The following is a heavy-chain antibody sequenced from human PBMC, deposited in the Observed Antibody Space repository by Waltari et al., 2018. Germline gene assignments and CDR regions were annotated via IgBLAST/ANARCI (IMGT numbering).Heavy chain of an antibody. Sequence: QVQLQQWGAGLLKPSETLSLTCAVYGGSFRGYYWSWTRTPPGKGREWIGESNHSGSTNYNPSLKSRVTISVDTSKNQFSLKLSSVTAADTAVYYCATSSPYCSGGSCSPNFDYWGQGTLVTVSS. J-gene: IGHJ4*02. V-gene: IGHV4-34*01. CDR1: GGSFRGYY. CDR3: ATSSPYCSGGSCSPNFDY. CDR2: SNHSGST. D-gene: IGHD2-15*01.